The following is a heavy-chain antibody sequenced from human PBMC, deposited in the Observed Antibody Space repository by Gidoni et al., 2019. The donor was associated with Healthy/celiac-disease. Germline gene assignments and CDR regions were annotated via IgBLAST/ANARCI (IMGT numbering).Heavy chain of an antibody. CDR1: GGSISSSSYY. Sequence: QLQLQESGPGLVKPSETLSLTCTVSGGSISSSSYYWGWIRQPPGKGLEWIGSIYYSGSTYYNPSLKSRVTISVDTSKNQFSLKLSSVTAADTAVYYCARGVREVRPPNWFDPWGQGTLVTVSS. CDR3: ARGVREVRPPNWFDP. V-gene: IGHV4-39*07. CDR2: IYYSGST. J-gene: IGHJ5*02. D-gene: IGHD3-10*01.